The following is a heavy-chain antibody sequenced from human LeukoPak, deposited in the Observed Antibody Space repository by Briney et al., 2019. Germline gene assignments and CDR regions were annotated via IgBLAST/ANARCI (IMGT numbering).Heavy chain of an antibody. CDR1: GYTFTGYY. Sequence: ASVTVSCKASGYTFTGYYMHWVRQAPGQGLEWMGWINPNSGGTNYAQKFQGRVTMTRDTSISTAYMELSRLRSDDTAVYYCARIPVGETLPYYFDYWGQGTLVTVSS. CDR3: ARIPVGETLPYYFDY. D-gene: IGHD3-10*01. CDR2: INPNSGGT. J-gene: IGHJ4*02. V-gene: IGHV1-2*02.